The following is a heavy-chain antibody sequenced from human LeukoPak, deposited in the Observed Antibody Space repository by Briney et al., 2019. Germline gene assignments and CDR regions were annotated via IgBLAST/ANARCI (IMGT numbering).Heavy chain of an antibody. CDR1: GGSISSYY. Sequence: SETLSLTCTVSGGSISSYYWSWIRQPPGRGLEWIGYIYYSGSTNYNPSLKSRVTISVDTSKNQFSLKLSSVTAADTAGYYCARGMDGYKFDYWGQGTLVTVSS. CDR3: ARGMDGYKFDY. CDR2: IYYSGST. V-gene: IGHV4-59*01. J-gene: IGHJ4*02. D-gene: IGHD5-24*01.